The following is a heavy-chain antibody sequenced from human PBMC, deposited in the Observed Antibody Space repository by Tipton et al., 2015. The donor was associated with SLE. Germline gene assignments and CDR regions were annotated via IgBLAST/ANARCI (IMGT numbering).Heavy chain of an antibody. CDR3: ARLIEYYDSSGLDY. Sequence: TLSLTCTVSGGSISSYYWSWIRQPPGKGLEWIGYIYYSGSTNYNPSLKSRVTISVDTPKNQFSLKLSSVTAADTAVYYCARLIEYYDSSGLDYWGQGTLVTVSS. CDR2: IYYSGST. V-gene: IGHV4-59*08. CDR1: GGSISSYY. D-gene: IGHD3-22*01. J-gene: IGHJ4*02.